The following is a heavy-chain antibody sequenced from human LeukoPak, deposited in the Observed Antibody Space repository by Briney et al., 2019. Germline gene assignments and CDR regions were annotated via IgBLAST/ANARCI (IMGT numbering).Heavy chain of an antibody. V-gene: IGHV3-73*01. CDR1: GFTFSGSV. D-gene: IGHD6-19*01. Sequence: GSLKLSCAASGFTFSGSVMHWVRQASGKGLEWVARIRSKANNYATAYAASVKGRFTVSRDDSKNTAYLQVNSLKTEDTVVYYCTSPKADSSYYGLDVWGQGTTVTVSS. CDR2: IRSKANNYAT. J-gene: IGHJ6*02. CDR3: TSPKADSSYYGLDV.